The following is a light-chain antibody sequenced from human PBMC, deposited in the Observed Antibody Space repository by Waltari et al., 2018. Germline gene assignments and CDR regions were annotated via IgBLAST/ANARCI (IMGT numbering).Light chain of an antibody. CDR2: GNI. CDR1: SPNLGAGYD. CDR3: QSFDTSLGVL. V-gene: IGLV1-40*01. J-gene: IGLJ2*01. Sequence: QSALTQPPSVSGAPGQRVTISCTGRSPNLGAGYDVNWYQQLPGTAPKLLIYGNIYRPSGVPDRFSASKSGTSASLAIIGLQAEDEGSYYCQSFDTSLGVLFGGGTKLTVL.